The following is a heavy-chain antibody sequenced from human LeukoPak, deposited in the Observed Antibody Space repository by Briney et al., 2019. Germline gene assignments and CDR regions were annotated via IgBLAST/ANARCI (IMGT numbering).Heavy chain of an antibody. CDR2: IYHSGST. CDR1: GYSISSGYY. J-gene: IGHJ5*02. CDR3: ARAANRLTGPILLESNWFDP. V-gene: IGHV4-38-2*01. D-gene: IGHD3-9*01. Sequence: SETLSLTCAVSGYSISSGYYWGWIRQPPGKGLEWIGSIYHSGSTYYNPSLKSRVTISVDTSKNQFSLKLSSVTAADTAVYYRARAANRLTGPILLESNWFDPWGQGTLVTVSS.